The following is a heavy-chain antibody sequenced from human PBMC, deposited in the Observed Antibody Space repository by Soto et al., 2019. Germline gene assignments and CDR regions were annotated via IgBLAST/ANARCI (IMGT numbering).Heavy chain of an antibody. CDR3: ARLTDYYDSSGYYYRDY. J-gene: IGHJ4*02. CDR1: GGSISSYY. CDR2: IYYSGST. Sequence: SETLSLTCTVSGGSISSYYWSWIRQPPGKGLEWIGYIYYSGSTNYNPSLKSRVTISVDTSKNQFSLKLSSVTAADTAVYYCARLTDYYDSSGYYYRDYWGQGTLVTVS. V-gene: IGHV4-59*08. D-gene: IGHD3-22*01.